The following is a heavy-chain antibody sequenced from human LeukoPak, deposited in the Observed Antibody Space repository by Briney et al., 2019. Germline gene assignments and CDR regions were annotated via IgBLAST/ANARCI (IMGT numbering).Heavy chain of an antibody. CDR2: IYYSGST. Sequence: PSQTLALTCTVSGGSISSGGYYWSWIRQHPGKGLEWIGYIYYSGSTYYNPSLKSRVTISVDTSKNQFSLKLSSVTAADTAVYYCARAANVEMATAYFDYWGKGTLVTVSS. D-gene: IGHD5-24*01. CDR1: GGSISSGGYY. J-gene: IGHJ4*02. V-gene: IGHV4-31*03. CDR3: ARAANVEMATAYFDY.